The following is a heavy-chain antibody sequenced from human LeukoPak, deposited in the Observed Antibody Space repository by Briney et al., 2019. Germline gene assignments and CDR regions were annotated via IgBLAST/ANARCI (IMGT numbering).Heavy chain of an antibody. D-gene: IGHD3-9*01. Sequence: SVKVSCEASGFTFTSSAMQWVRQARGQRLEWIGWIVVGSGNTNYAQKFQERVTITRDMSTSTAYMELSSLRSEDTAVYYCARLVGGSTIPVDYWGQGTLVTVSS. V-gene: IGHV1-58*02. CDR2: IVVGSGNT. CDR1: GFTFTSSA. CDR3: ARLVGGSTIPVDY. J-gene: IGHJ4*02.